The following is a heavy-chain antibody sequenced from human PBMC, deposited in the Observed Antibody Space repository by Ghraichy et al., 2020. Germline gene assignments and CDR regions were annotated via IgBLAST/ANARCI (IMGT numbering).Heavy chain of an antibody. J-gene: IGHJ4*02. Sequence: GEALNISCAASGFTFSSYAMSWVRQAPGKGLEWVSGISGSGGSTYYAGSVKGRFTISRDNSKNTLFLQMNSLRDDDTAVYYCAKGYVPQPFESWGQGTLVTVSS. CDR1: GFTFSSYA. CDR3: AKGYVPQPFES. V-gene: IGHV3-23*01. D-gene: IGHD1-14*01. CDR2: ISGSGGST.